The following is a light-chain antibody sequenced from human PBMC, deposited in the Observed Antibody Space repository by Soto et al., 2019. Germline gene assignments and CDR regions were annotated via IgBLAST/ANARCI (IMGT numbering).Light chain of an antibody. CDR1: SSDVGSYNL. Sequence: QSALTQPASGSGSPGQAITISCTGTSSDVGSYNLVSWYQQHPGKAPKLMIYEGSKRASGVSNRFSGSKSGNTASLTISGLQAEDEADYYCCSYAGSVVFGGGTKLTVL. CDR3: CSYAGSVV. V-gene: IGLV2-23*01. J-gene: IGLJ2*01. CDR2: EGS.